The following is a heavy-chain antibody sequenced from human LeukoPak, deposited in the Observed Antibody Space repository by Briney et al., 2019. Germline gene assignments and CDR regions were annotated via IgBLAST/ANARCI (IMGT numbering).Heavy chain of an antibody. Sequence: SVSVSCTASGGTFSSYAISWVRQAPGQGAEWRRRIIPILGIANDAQKFQGRVTITADKSTSTAYMELSSLRSEDTAVYYCASSDPASGTLDYWGQGTLVTVSS. V-gene: IGHV1-69*04. D-gene: IGHD1-26*01. CDR3: ASSDPASGTLDY. CDR1: GGTFSSYA. J-gene: IGHJ4*02. CDR2: IIPILGIA.